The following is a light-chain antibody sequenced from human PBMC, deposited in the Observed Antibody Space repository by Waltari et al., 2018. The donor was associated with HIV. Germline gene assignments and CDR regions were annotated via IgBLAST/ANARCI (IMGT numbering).Light chain of an antibody. CDR3: QQANSFPFS. CDR1: QAISNW. V-gene: IGKV1-12*02. CDR2: AAS. J-gene: IGKJ3*01. Sequence: DIQMTQSPSSVSASVGDTVTITCRASQAISNWLAWYQQKPGKAPNLLIFAASSLQSGVPSRFSGSGSGTDFTLTISSLHPEDFATYYCQQANSFPFSFGPGTKVDIK.